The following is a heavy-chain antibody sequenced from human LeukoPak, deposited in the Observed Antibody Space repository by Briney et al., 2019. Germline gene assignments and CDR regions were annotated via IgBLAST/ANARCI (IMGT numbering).Heavy chain of an antibody. CDR2: INAANGNT. CDR1: GFTFTTYT. V-gene: IGHV1-3*01. CDR3: ARGAPIRVAVAATFDP. Sequence: ASVKVSCNTSGFTFTTYTMHWVRQAPGQRLEWMGWINAANGNTQYSQKFQGRVTITRDTSANIAYMELSSLRSEDTAVYYCARGAPIRVAVAATFDPWGQGTLVTVPS. J-gene: IGHJ5*02. D-gene: IGHD6-19*01.